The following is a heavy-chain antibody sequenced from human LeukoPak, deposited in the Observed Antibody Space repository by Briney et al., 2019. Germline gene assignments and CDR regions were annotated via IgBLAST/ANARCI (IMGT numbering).Heavy chain of an antibody. Sequence: ASVKVSCKASGYTFTSNGISWVRQAPGQELEWMVWISAYNSNTSYAQKLQGRVTMTPDTSTSTAYMELRSLRSDVTAVYYCAGSMVRGLYYYYMDVWGKGTTVTVSS. CDR1: GYTFTSNG. V-gene: IGHV1-18*01. J-gene: IGHJ6*03. CDR3: AGSMVRGLYYYYMDV. D-gene: IGHD3-10*01. CDR2: ISAYNSNT.